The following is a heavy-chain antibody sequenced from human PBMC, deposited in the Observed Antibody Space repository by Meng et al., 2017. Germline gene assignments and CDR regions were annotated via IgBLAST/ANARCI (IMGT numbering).Heavy chain of an antibody. V-gene: IGHV1-69*02. D-gene: IGHD2-15*01. J-gene: IGHJ4*02. Sequence: QVQLVQSGAEVKKPGSSVKVSCKASGGTFSSYTISWVRQAPGQGLEWMGRIIPILGIANYAQKFQGRVTITADKSTSTAYMELSSLRSEDTAVYYCARTNCSGGSCYSFHFDYWGQGTLVTVSS. CDR2: IIPILGIA. CDR3: ARTNCSGGSCYSFHFDY. CDR1: GGTFSSYT.